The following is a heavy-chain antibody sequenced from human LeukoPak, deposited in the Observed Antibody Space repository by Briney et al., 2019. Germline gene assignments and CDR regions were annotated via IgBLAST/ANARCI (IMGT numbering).Heavy chain of an antibody. CDR3: ANFETDQLLSNDY. J-gene: IGHJ4*02. CDR1: GFTFSSYA. D-gene: IGHD2-2*01. CDR2: ISGSGGST. V-gene: IGHV3-23*01. Sequence: GGSLRLSCAASGFTFSSYAMSWVRQAPGKGLEWVSAISGSGGSTYYADSVKGRFPISRDNSKNTLYLQMNSLRAEDTAVYYCANFETDQLLSNDYWGQGTLVTVSS.